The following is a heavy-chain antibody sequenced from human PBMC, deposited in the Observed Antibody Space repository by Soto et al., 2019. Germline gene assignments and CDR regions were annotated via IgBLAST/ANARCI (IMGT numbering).Heavy chain of an antibody. J-gene: IGHJ6*02. Sequence: QVQLVQSGAEVKRPGASVKVSCKASGYTFTSYALHWVRQAPGQRLELMGRIDAGNGNTKYSQKFQGRVTITRDTSANTAYMELSSLRSEDTAVYYCARDLDYYYGMDVWGQGTTVTVSS. CDR2: IDAGNGNT. CDR3: ARDLDYYYGMDV. CDR1: GYTFTSYA. V-gene: IGHV1-3*01.